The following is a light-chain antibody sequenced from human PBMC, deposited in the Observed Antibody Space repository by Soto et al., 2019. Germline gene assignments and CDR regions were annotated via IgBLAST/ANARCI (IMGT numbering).Light chain of an antibody. J-gene: IGKJ1*01. CDR2: DVS. CDR3: QQSYTTPWT. V-gene: IGKV1-39*01. Sequence: DIQMAQSPSTVSAYVGDSVTITCRASQSITTWLAWYQQRPGKAPKLLIYDVSSLQSGVPSKFSGSASGTDFTLTISSLEPEDFATYYCQQSYTTPWTFGQGTKVDIK. CDR1: QSITTW.